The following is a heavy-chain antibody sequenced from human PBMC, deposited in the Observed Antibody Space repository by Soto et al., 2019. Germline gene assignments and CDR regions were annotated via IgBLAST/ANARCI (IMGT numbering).Heavy chain of an antibody. V-gene: IGHV1-18*01. D-gene: IGHD3-3*02. Sequence: QIQLLQSGAEVNKPGASGKVTCKASAYTFRNFGISWVRQAPGQGLAWMGWISAYNANANYAQKFQGRLTMTADTSTSTAYMELRSLRSDDTAVYYCARETSNFDYWGQGTLVTVSS. J-gene: IGHJ4*02. CDR2: ISAYNANA. CDR3: ARETSNFDY. CDR1: AYTFRNFG.